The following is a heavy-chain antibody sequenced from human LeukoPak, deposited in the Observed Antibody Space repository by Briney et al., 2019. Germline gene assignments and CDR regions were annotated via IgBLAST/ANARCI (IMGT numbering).Heavy chain of an antibody. CDR3: ARDEYYYDSRGYSYYFDY. V-gene: IGHV4-61*01. CDR2: IYYTGST. Sequence: SETLSLTCAVSGGSVSSGSYYWTWIRQPPGKGLEWIGCIYYTGSTNYNPSLKSRVTISADTSKNQFSLKLSSVTAADTAVYYCARDEYYYDSRGYSYYFDYWGQGTLVTVSS. CDR1: GGSVSSGSYY. D-gene: IGHD3-22*01. J-gene: IGHJ4*02.